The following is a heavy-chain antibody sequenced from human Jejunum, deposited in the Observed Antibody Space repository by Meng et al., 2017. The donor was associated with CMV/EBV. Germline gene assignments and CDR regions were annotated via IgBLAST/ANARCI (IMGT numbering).Heavy chain of an antibody. CDR1: AFTFSSYG. Sequence: SAFTFSSYGMHWFRQAPGKGLEWVAYIRYDFATKYYVDSVKGRFTISRDNSRNSLSLQMNNLRDDDTAVYYCAKQADPSAYFFDFWGEGTMVTVSS. V-gene: IGHV3-30*02. CDR2: IRYDFATK. D-gene: IGHD6-25*01. CDR3: AKQADPSAYFFDF. J-gene: IGHJ4*02.